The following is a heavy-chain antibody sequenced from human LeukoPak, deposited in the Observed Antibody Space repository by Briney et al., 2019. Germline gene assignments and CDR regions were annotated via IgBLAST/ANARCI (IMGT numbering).Heavy chain of an antibody. CDR2: IYHSGST. CDR1: GGSISSSNW. J-gene: IGHJ3*02. D-gene: IGHD6-13*01. Sequence: SETLSLTCAASGGSISSSNWWSWVRQPPGKGLEWIGEIYHSGSTNYNPSLKSRVTISVDKSKNQFSLKLSSVTAADTAVYYCASSKLASQLAAAFDIWGQGTMVTVSS. CDR3: ASSKLASQLAAAFDI. V-gene: IGHV4-4*02.